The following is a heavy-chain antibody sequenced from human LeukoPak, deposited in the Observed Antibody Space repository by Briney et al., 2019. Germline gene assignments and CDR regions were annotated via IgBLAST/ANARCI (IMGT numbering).Heavy chain of an antibody. V-gene: IGHV1-24*01. Sequence: ASVKVSCKVSGYTLTELSMHWVRQAPGKGLEWMGGSDPEDGETIYAQKFQGRVTMTEDTSTDTAYMELSSLRSEDTAVYYCATGGVYGGYFDYWGQGTLVTVSS. D-gene: IGHD4-23*01. CDR1: GYTLTELS. J-gene: IGHJ4*02. CDR2: SDPEDGET. CDR3: ATGGVYGGYFDY.